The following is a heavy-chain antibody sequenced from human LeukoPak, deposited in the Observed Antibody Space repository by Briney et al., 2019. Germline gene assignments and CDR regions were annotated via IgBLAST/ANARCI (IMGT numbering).Heavy chain of an antibody. CDR1: GFTFSSYG. Sequence: PGGSLRLSCAASGFTFSSYGMHWVRQAPGKGLEKVAFIRYDGSNKYYADTVKGRFTISRDNSKNTLYLQMNSLRAEDTAVYYCAKSRPIYCSSTSCYPAEFYYWGQGTLVTVSS. CDR2: IRYDGSNK. CDR3: AKSRPIYCSSTSCYPAEFYY. V-gene: IGHV3-30*02. D-gene: IGHD2-2*01. J-gene: IGHJ4*02.